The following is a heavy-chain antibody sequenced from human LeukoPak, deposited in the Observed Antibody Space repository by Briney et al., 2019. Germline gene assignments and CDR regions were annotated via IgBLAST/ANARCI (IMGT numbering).Heavy chain of an antibody. Sequence: GGSLGLSCAASGFTVSTSYMTWVRQAPGKGLEWVSLIYSGGSIYYADSVKGRFTISRDNSKNTLYLQMNGLRAEDTAVYYCARGGDYSDYYFDYWGQGTLVTVSS. V-gene: IGHV3-53*01. CDR1: GFTVSTSY. CDR3: ARGGDYSDYYFDY. D-gene: IGHD4-11*01. CDR2: IYSGGSI. J-gene: IGHJ4*02.